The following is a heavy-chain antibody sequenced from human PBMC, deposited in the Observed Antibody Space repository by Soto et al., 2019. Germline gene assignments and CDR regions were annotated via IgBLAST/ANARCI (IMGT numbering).Heavy chain of an antibody. D-gene: IGHD3-3*01. J-gene: IGHJ4*02. CDR1: GFSFGSYA. CDR3: ARWSYLDY. CDR2: ISGSDGKT. Sequence: GGSLRLSCAASGFSFGSYALSWVRQAPGKGLEWVSTISGSDGKTFNADSVKGRFSISRDTSQSTLYLQMNSLRADDTAMYYCARWSYLDYWGQGTRVTVSS. V-gene: IGHV3-23*01.